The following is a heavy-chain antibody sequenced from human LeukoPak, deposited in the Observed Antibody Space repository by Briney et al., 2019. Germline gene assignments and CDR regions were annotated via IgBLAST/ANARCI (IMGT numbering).Heavy chain of an antibody. Sequence: NPGGSLRLSCAASGFTFSGYGMFWVRQAPGKGLEWISSISIGGTYIYYADSVKGRFTISRNNARNSLYLQMNSLRADDTAVYYCTKSRSSWSDDTFDIWGQGTMVTVSS. CDR1: GFTFSGYG. CDR2: ISIGGTYI. V-gene: IGHV3-21*01. D-gene: IGHD6-13*01. J-gene: IGHJ3*02. CDR3: TKSRSSWSDDTFDI.